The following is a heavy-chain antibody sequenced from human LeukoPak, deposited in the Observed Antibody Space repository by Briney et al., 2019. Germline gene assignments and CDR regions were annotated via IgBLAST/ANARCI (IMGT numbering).Heavy chain of an antibody. D-gene: IGHD4-11*01. CDR3: ATGSYSYYDY. J-gene: IGHJ4*02. CDR2: VDPEDGET. V-gene: IGHV1-69-2*01. Sequence: ASVKLSCKVSGYTFTDYYMHWVQQAPGKGLQWMGLVDPEDGETIYAEKFQGRVTITADTSTDTAFMDLSSLRSEDTAVYYCATGSYSYYDYWGQGTLVTVSS. CDR1: GYTFTDYY.